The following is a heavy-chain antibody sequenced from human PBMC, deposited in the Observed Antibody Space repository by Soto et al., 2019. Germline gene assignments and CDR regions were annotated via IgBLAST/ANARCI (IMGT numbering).Heavy chain of an antibody. D-gene: IGHD3-10*01. Sequence: EVQLLESGGGLVQPGGSLRLSCAASGFTFSSYAMSWVRQAPGKGLEWVSAISGSGGSTYYADSVKGRFTISRDNSKNTLYLQMNSLRAEDTAVYYCAKSRVSELLWFGELLYPRGFDPWGQGTLVTVSS. CDR2: ISGSGGST. CDR1: GFTFSSYA. J-gene: IGHJ5*02. CDR3: AKSRVSELLWFGELLYPRGFDP. V-gene: IGHV3-23*01.